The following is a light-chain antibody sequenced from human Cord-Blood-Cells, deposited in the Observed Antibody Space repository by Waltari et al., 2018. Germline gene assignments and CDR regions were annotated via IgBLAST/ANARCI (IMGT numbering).Light chain of an antibody. CDR2: GKT. CDR1: SLRSYH. CDR3: DSRDSSGNHVV. Sequence: SSELTQDRAVSVALGQTVRITCQGDSLRSYHASWYQQKPGQVPLLATRGKTNRTSGIPDRFSGCSAGHTASWTITGAQAEDEADYCGDSRDSSGNHVVFGGGTRPTVL. J-gene: IGLJ2*01. V-gene: IGLV3-19*01.